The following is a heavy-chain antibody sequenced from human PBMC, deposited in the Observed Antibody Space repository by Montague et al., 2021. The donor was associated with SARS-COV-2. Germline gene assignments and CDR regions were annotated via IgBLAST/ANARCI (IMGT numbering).Heavy chain of an antibody. CDR3: ARHPLRMITFGGVMGFDY. CDR2: ISYSGST. Sequence: SETLSLTCTVSGGSIGSSSYYWGWIRQPPGKGLEWIGSISYSGSTYYNPSLKSRVTISVDTSKNQFSLKLSSVTAADTAVYYCARHPLRMITFGGVMGFDYWGQGTLVTVSS. V-gene: IGHV4-39*01. D-gene: IGHD3-16*01. J-gene: IGHJ4*02. CDR1: GGSIGSSSYY.